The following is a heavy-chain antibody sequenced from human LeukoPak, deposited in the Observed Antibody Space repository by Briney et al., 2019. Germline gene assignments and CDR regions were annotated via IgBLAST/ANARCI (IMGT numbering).Heavy chain of an antibody. Sequence: ASVKVSCKAPGYTFTSYAMHWVRQAPGQRLEWMGWINAGNGNTKYSQKFQGRVTITRDTSASTAYMELSSLRSEDTAVYYCAREAIFEVVMFDYWGQGTLVTVSS. CDR2: INAGNGNT. J-gene: IGHJ4*02. CDR3: AREAIFEVVMFDY. V-gene: IGHV1-3*01. CDR1: GYTFTSYA. D-gene: IGHD3-3*01.